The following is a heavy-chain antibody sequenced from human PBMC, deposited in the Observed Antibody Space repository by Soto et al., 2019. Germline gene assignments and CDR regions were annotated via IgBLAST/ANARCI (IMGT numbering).Heavy chain of an antibody. Sequence: GSLRLSCAASGFTFSSYSMNWVRQAPGKGLEWVSSISSSSSYIYYADSVKGRFTISRDNAKNSLYLQMNSLRAEDTAVYYCARIYLGYCSGGSCLGWFDPWGQGTLVTVS. CDR1: GFTFSSYS. CDR2: ISSSSSYI. CDR3: ARIYLGYCSGGSCLGWFDP. D-gene: IGHD2-15*01. J-gene: IGHJ5*02. V-gene: IGHV3-21*01.